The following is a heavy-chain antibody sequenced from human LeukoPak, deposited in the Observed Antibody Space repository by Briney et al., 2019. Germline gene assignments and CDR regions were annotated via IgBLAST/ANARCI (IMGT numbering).Heavy chain of an antibody. CDR3: ARFIGNSWLDY. V-gene: IGHV6-1*01. D-gene: IGHD6-13*01. Sequence: SQTLSLTCAISGNSVSSTIVTWDWIRQSPSGVLEWLGRTYYRSKWSNDYAESVRSRITITPDTSKNQVSLQLNSVTPEDTAVYYCARFIGNSWLDYWGQGTLVTVSS. CDR2: TYYRSKWSN. CDR1: GNSVSSTIVT. J-gene: IGHJ4*02.